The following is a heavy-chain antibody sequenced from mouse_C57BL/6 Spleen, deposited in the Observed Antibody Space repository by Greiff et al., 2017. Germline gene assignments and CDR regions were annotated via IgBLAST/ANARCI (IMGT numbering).Heavy chain of an antibody. J-gene: IGHJ4*01. D-gene: IGHD2-4*01. V-gene: IGHV1-55*01. CDR3: ARGYYDNDDGAMDY. Sequence: QVQLQQPGAELVKPGASVKMSCKASGYTFTSYWITWVKQRPGQGLEWIGDIYPGSGSTNYNEKFKSKATLTVDTSSSTAYMQLSSLTSEDSAVYYCARGYYDNDDGAMDYWGQGTSVTVSS. CDR2: IYPGSGST. CDR1: GYTFTSYW.